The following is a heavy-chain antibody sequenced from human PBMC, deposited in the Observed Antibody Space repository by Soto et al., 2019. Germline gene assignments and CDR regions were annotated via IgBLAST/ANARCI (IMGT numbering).Heavy chain of an antibody. CDR2: IIPIFGTA. CDR1: GGTFSSYA. Sequence: SVKVSCKASGGTFSSYAISWVRQAPGQGLEWMGGIIPIFGTANYAQKFQGRVTITADESTSTAYMELSSLRSEDTAVYYCARVFRGWDYYYYGMDVWGQGTTVTVSS. D-gene: IGHD6-19*01. J-gene: IGHJ6*02. CDR3: ARVFRGWDYYYYGMDV. V-gene: IGHV1-69*13.